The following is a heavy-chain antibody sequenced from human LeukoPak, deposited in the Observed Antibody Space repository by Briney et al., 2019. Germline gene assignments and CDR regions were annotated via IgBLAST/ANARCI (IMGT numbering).Heavy chain of an antibody. CDR3: ASGRYMVTP. CDR2: INSEGSST. CDR1: GFTFSSYW. D-gene: IGHD2-21*02. V-gene: IGHV3-74*01. J-gene: IGHJ4*02. Sequence: GGTLRLSCAASGFTFSSYWMHWVRQAPGKGLVWVSHINSEGSSTSYADSVKGRYTISRDNDKNTLYLHVNSLRAEDTAVYYCASGRYMVTPGGQGTLVTVSS.